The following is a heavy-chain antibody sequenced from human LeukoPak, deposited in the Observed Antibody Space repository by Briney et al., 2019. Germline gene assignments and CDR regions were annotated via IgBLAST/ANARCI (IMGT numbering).Heavy chain of an antibody. Sequence: PGGSLRLSCAASGFTFSSYGMHWVRQAPGKGLEWVSSISSSSSYIYYADSVKGRFTISRDNAKNSLYLQMNSLRAEDTAVYYCASEPDYYGSLWGQGTLVTVSS. V-gene: IGHV3-21*01. D-gene: IGHD3-10*01. CDR2: ISSSSSYI. CDR3: ASEPDYYGSL. J-gene: IGHJ4*02. CDR1: GFTFSSYG.